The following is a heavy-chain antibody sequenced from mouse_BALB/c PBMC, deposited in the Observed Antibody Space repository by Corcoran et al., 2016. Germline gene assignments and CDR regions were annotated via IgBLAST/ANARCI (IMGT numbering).Heavy chain of an antibody. CDR1: GYTFTEYT. Sequence: EVQLQQSGPELVKPGASVKISCKTSGYTFTEYTMHWVKQSHVKSLEWIGGINPNNGGTSYNQKFKGKATLTVDQSSSTAYMALRSLTSEDSAVYYCARGRYDSPWFAYWGQGTLVTVSA. V-gene: IGHV1-18*01. CDR2: INPNNGGT. CDR3: ARGRYDSPWFAY. D-gene: IGHD2-4*01. J-gene: IGHJ3*01.